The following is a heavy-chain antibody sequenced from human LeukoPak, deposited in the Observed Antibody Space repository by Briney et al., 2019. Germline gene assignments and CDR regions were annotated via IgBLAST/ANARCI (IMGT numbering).Heavy chain of an antibody. CDR3: ARTYYYGSGRWETSQRLGEY. CDR2: IYYSGST. J-gene: IGHJ4*02. CDR1: GGSISSGGYY. Sequence: SQTLSLTCTVSGGSISSGGYYWRWIRQHPGKGLEWIGYIYYSGSTYYNPSLKSRVTISVDTSKNQLSLKLSSVTAADTAVYYCARTYYYGSGRWETSQRLGEYWGQGTLVTVSS. D-gene: IGHD3-10*01. V-gene: IGHV4-31*03.